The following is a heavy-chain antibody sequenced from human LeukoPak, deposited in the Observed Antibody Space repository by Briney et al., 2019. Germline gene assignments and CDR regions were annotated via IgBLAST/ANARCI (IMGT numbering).Heavy chain of an antibody. CDR2: ISDTGRLS. Sequence: GGSLRLSCAASGFTFSSSAMSWVRQAPGKGLEWVAAISDTGRLSYCADSVNGRFTISRDNSKNTLSLQMNSLRAADTAVYYLAKGWLREGYSYGSWGQGTLITGSP. CDR1: GFTFSSSA. J-gene: IGHJ5*02. D-gene: IGHD5-24*01. CDR3: AKGWLREGYSYGS. V-gene: IGHV3-23*01.